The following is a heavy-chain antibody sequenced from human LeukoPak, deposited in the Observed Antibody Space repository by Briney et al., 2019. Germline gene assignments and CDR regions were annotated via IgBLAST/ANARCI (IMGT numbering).Heavy chain of an antibody. D-gene: IGHD3-10*01. CDR2: INHSGST. Sequence: SETLSLTCAVYGGSFSGYYWSWIRQPPGKGLEWIGEINHSGSTNYNPSLKSRVTISVDTSKNQFSLKLSSVTAADTAVYYCARDRPQLLWFGELSWGYFDYWGQGTLVTVSS. CDR3: ARDRPQLLWFGELSWGYFDY. CDR1: GGSFSGYY. J-gene: IGHJ4*02. V-gene: IGHV4-34*01.